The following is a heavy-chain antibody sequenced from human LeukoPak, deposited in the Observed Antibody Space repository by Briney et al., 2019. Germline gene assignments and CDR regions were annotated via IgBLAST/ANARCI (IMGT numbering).Heavy chain of an antibody. CDR1: GLTFSGYD. CDR3: TRGSQSDDYYGMDV. CDR2: IRSKTKTYAT. Sequence: GGSLRLSCAASGLTFSGYDMHWVRQASGKGLEWVGRIRSKTKTYATAYAASVKGRFTISRDDSKNTAYLQMNSLKTEDTAVYYCTRGSQSDDYYGMDVWGQGTTVTVSS. J-gene: IGHJ6*02. V-gene: IGHV3-73*01.